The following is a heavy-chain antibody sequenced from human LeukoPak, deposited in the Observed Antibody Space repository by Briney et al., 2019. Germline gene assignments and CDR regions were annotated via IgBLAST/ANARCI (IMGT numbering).Heavy chain of an antibody. J-gene: IGHJ6*02. V-gene: IGHV3-48*02. CDR2: IGSSGSPT. CDR3: ARRPYSDTSGRLSDV. Sequence: PGGSLRLSCAASGFTFSSYSMNWIRQAPGKGLEWIPYIGSSGSPTHYADSVGGRFTISRDNAKNSLYLQMNSLRDEDTAVYFCARRPYSDTSGRLSDVWGQGTTVTVSS. D-gene: IGHD3-22*01. CDR1: GFTFSSYS.